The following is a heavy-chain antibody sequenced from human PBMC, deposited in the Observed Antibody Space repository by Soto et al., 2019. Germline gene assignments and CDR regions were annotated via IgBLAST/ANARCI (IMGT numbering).Heavy chain of an antibody. CDR1: GFTFSSCT. Sequence: EVHLVESGGGLVKPGGSLRLSCAVSGFTFSSCTMNWVRQAPGKGLEWVSSIRPSSGHIYYADSVKGRFTISRDNAKTSLFLQMNSLRGEDTAVYYCSGCSGGACHKNYGMDVWGKGTTVTVSS. V-gene: IGHV3-21*06. CDR2: IRPSSGHI. J-gene: IGHJ6*04. D-gene: IGHD2-15*01. CDR3: SGCSGGACHKNYGMDV.